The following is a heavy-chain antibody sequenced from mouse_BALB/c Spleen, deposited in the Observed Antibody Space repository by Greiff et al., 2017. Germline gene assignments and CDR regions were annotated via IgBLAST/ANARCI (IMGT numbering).Heavy chain of an antibody. V-gene: IGHV5-17*02. CDR3: ARSGYSNYYAMDY. CDR1: GFTFSSFG. Sequence: EVNLVESGGGLVQPGGSRKLSCAASGFTFSSFGMHWVRQAPEKGLEWVAYISSGSSTIYYADTVKGRFTISRDNPKNTLFLQMTSLRSEDTAMYYCARSGYSNYYAMDYWGQGTSVTVSS. J-gene: IGHJ4*01. D-gene: IGHD3-1*01. CDR2: ISSGSSTI.